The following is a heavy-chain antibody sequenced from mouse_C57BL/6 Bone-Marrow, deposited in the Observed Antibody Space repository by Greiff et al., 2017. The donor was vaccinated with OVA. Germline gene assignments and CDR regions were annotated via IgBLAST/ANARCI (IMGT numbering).Heavy chain of an antibody. CDR2: ISNGGGST. CDR3: ATGFAY. J-gene: IGHJ3*01. Sequence: EVKLMESGGGLVQPGGSLKLSCAASGFTFSDYYMYWVRQTPEKRLEWVAYISNGGGSTYYPDTVKGRFTISRDNAKNTLYLQMSRLKSEDTAMYYCATGFAYWGKGTLVTVSA. V-gene: IGHV5-12*01. CDR1: GFTFSDYY.